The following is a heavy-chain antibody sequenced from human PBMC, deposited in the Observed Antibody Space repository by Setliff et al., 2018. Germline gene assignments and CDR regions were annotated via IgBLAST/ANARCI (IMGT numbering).Heavy chain of an antibody. D-gene: IGHD1-26*01. J-gene: IGHJ4*02. Sequence: GGSLRLSCAASGFTFSSYWMHWVRQDPGKGLVWVSRVNDDGSSAMYADSVKGRFTMSRDNAKNSLYLQMNSLRAEDTAVYYCARDLSGWVRWELAYYWGQGTLVTVSS. V-gene: IGHV3-74*03. CDR2: VNDDGSSA. CDR1: GFTFSSYW. CDR3: ARDLSGWVRWELAYY.